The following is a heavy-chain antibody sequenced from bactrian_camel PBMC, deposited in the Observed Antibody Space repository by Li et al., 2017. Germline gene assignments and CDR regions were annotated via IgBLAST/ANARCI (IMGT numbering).Heavy chain of an antibody. V-gene: IGHV3S40*01. CDR2: IPTRGSST. CDR3: SFVVGMVPLGPEDY. CDR1: GYAGTY. D-gene: IGHD7*01. Sequence: DVQLVESGGGSVQAGGSLRLSCAASGYAGTYMAWFRQAPGKEREGVAAIPTRGSSTYYADSVKGRFTISRDNAKNTVYLQLNSLKTEDMAMYHCSFVVGMVPLGPEDYWGQGTQVTVS. J-gene: IGHJ4*01.